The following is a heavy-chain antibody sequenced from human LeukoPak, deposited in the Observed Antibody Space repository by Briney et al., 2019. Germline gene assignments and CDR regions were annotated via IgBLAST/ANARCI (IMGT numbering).Heavy chain of an antibody. CDR1: GFTFGNNA. Sequence: PGASLRLSCAASGFTFGNNAMSGVGRAQGKGRGGASVIIGSGGNTYYADSVKGRFTISRDNSKNTVFLQMNSLRAEDTAVYYCAKWGDYDVLTGYYVSDYWGQGTLVTVSS. CDR3: AKWGDYDVLTGYYVSDY. V-gene: IGHV3-23*01. CDR2: IIGSGGNT. D-gene: IGHD3-9*01. J-gene: IGHJ4*02.